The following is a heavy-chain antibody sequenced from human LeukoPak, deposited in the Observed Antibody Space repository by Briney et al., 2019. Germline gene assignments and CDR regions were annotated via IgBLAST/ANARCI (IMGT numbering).Heavy chain of an antibody. J-gene: IGHJ4*02. Sequence: ASVKLSCKVSGSTLTELSMHWVRQAPGKRLEWRGGFDPEDYETIYAQKFQGRVTMTEDTSTDTAYLELSSLRSEDTAVYYCAALGSVDYYDSSGYLFDYWGQGTLVTVSS. V-gene: IGHV1-24*01. CDR2: FDPEDYET. CDR1: GSTLTELS. D-gene: IGHD3-22*01. CDR3: AALGSVDYYDSSGYLFDY.